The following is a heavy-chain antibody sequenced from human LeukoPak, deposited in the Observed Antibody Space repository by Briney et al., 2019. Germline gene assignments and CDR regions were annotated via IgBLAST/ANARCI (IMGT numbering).Heavy chain of an antibody. Sequence: ASVKVSCKASGYTFSNYDINWVRQAPGQGLEWMGWMNPNNDNAGYAQRFQGRVTLTRNSSIGTAYMEVSSLRSEDTAVYYCARGTGGYFDAFDIWGQGTMVTVSS. CDR2: MNPNNDNA. V-gene: IGHV1-8*01. CDR1: GYTFSNYD. J-gene: IGHJ3*02. CDR3: ARGTGGYFDAFDI. D-gene: IGHD5-12*01.